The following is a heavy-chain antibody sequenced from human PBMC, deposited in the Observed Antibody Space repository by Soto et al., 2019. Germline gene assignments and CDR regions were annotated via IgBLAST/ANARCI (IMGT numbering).Heavy chain of an antibody. V-gene: IGHV1-2*04. Sequence: ASVKVSCKASGYTFTGYYMHWVRQAPGQGLEWMGWINPNSGGTNYAQKFQGWVTMTRDTSISTAYMELSRLRSDDTAVYYCARDRGDYGDSNYYYGMDVWGQGTTVTVSS. CDR2: INPNSGGT. CDR1: GYTFTGYY. J-gene: IGHJ6*02. CDR3: ARDRGDYGDSNYYYGMDV. D-gene: IGHD4-17*01.